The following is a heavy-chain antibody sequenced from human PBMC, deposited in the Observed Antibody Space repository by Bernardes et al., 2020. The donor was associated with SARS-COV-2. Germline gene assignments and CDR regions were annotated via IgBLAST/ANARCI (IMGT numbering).Heavy chain of an antibody. V-gene: IGHV4-39*01. J-gene: IGHJ5*02. D-gene: IGHD3-10*01. CDR3: ATASPYYYGSGANWFDP. CDR2: IYYSGST. Sequence: SETLSLTCTVSGGSISSSSYYWGWIRQPPGKGLEWIGSIYYSGSTYYNPSLKSRVTISVDTSKNQFSLKLSSVTAADTAVYYCATASPYYYGSGANWFDPWGQGTLVTVSS. CDR1: GGSISSSSYY.